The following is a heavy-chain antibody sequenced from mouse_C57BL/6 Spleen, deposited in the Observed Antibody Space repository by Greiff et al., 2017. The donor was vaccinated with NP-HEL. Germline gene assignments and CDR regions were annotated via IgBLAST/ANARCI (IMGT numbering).Heavy chain of an antibody. Sequence: VQLQQPGAELVKPGASVKLSCKASGYTFTSYWITWVKQRPGQGLEWIGDIYPGSGSTNYNEKFTSKATLTVDTSSSTAYMQLSSLTSEDSAVYYCARGGYYGSSYGYWGQGTTLTVSS. V-gene: IGHV1-55*01. CDR1: GYTFTSYW. CDR3: ARGGYYGSSYGY. CDR2: IYPGSGST. D-gene: IGHD1-1*01. J-gene: IGHJ2*01.